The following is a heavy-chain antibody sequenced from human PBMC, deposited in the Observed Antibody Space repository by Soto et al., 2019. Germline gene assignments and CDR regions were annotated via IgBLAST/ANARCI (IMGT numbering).Heavy chain of an antibody. CDR1: GFTFSSYA. Sequence: QVQLVESGGGVVQPGRSLRLSCAASGFTFSSYAMHWVRQAPGKGLEWVAIMSHDGSNKYYADSVKGRFTISRDNSKTTLYVQMNSLRAEDTAVYYCARDRGSTGWFYWYFDLWGRGTLVTVSS. CDR3: ARDRGSTGWFYWYFDL. V-gene: IGHV3-30*14. D-gene: IGHD6-19*01. J-gene: IGHJ2*01. CDR2: MSHDGSNK.